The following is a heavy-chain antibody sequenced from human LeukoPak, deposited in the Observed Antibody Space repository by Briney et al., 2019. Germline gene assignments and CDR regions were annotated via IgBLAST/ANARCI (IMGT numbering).Heavy chain of an antibody. D-gene: IGHD2-15*01. Sequence: PSETLSLTCSGSGFSIGTGYSWGWIRQPPGKGLEWIGTIYHRGNTYYSPSLMSRVTISLDTSKNQFSLRLTSVTAADTALYYCAREVESCFSDLLSYFDSWGQGTQVTVSS. CDR1: GFSIGTGYS. V-gene: IGHV4-38-2*02. J-gene: IGHJ4*02. CDR3: AREVESCFSDLLSYFDS. CDR2: IYHRGNT.